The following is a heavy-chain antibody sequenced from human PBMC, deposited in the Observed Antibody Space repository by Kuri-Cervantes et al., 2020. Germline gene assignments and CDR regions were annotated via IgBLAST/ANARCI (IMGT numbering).Heavy chain of an antibody. Sequence: ASVKVSCKASGYTFTGYYMHWVRQAPGQGLEWMGWVNPNSGGTNYAQKFQGRVTMTRDTSISTAYMELSRLRSDDTAVYYCARFMYFYDSPDYWGQGTLVTVSS. CDR3: ARFMYFYDSPDY. D-gene: IGHD3-22*01. J-gene: IGHJ4*02. V-gene: IGHV1-2*02. CDR2: VNPNSGGT. CDR1: GYTFTGYY.